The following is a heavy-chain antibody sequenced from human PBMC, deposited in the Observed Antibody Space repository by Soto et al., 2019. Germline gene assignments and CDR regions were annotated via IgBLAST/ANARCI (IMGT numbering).Heavy chain of an antibody. CDR2: FDPEDGET. D-gene: IGHD2-15*01. CDR3: ATAGGGVVADTRYYYYGMDV. V-gene: IGHV1-24*01. J-gene: IGHJ6*02. Sequence: ASVKVSCKVSGYTLTELSMHWVRQAPGKGLEWMGGFDPEDGETIYAQKFQGRVTMTEDTSTDTAYMELSSLRSEDTAVYYCATAGGGVVADTRYYYYGMDVWGQGTRVTLSS. CDR1: GYTLTELS.